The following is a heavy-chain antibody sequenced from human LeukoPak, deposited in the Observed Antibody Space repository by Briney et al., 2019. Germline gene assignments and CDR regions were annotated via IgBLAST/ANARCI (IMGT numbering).Heavy chain of an antibody. J-gene: IGHJ5*02. CDR2: IYTSGST. D-gene: IGHD2-15*01. CDR1: GGSISSYF. V-gene: IGHV4-4*09. CDR3: ARRTKYCGGGSCSSNWFDP. Sequence: SDTLSFTCTAAGGSISSYFWIWIRQPPGKGLEWIGYIYTSGSTNYNPSLKSRVTISVDTSNNQFSLKLSSVTAADTAVYYCARRTKYCGGGSCSSNWFDPWGQGTLVTVSS.